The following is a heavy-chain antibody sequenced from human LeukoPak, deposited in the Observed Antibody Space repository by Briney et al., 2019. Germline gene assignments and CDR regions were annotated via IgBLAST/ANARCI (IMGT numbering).Heavy chain of an antibody. CDR3: ARWARYCSNGSCYSWFDP. Sequence: GGSLRLSCAASGFTFRSYWMSWVRQAPGKGLEWVANMKLDGSEEYYVDSVKGRFTISSDNAKNSLYLQMNSLRVDDTAVYYCARWARYCSNGSCYSWFDPWGQGTLVTVSS. CDR2: MKLDGSEE. D-gene: IGHD2-15*01. J-gene: IGHJ5*02. V-gene: IGHV3-7*01. CDR1: GFTFRSYW.